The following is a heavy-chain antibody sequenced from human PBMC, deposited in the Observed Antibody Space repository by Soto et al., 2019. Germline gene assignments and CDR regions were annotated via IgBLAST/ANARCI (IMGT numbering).Heavy chain of an antibody. D-gene: IGHD5-18*01. CDR2: IYYSGST. V-gene: IGHV4-59*12. CDR1: GGSISSYY. Sequence: SETLSLTCTVSGGSISSYYWSWIRQPPGKGLEWIGYIYYSGSTYYNPSLKSRVTISVDTSKNQFSLKLSSVTAADTAVYYCARDRAQLWFSLYYYYGMDVWGQGTTVPVSS. J-gene: IGHJ6*02. CDR3: ARDRAQLWFSLYYYYGMDV.